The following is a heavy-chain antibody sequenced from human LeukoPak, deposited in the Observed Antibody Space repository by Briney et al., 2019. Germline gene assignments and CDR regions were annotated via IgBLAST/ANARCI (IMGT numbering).Heavy chain of an antibody. J-gene: IGHJ5*02. CDR1: GFTFSSYW. CDR3: ARAPNWFDP. CDR2: INSDGSVT. V-gene: IGHV3-74*01. Sequence: GGSLRLSCAASGFTFSSYWMHWVRQAPGKGLVWVSRINSDGSVTNYADSVKGRFTISRDNAKDTLYLQMNSLRGEDTAVYYCARAPNWFDPWGQGTLVTVPS.